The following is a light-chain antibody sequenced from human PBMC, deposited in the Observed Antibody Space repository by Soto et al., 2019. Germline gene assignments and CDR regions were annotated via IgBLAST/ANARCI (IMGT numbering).Light chain of an antibody. Sequence: EIVLTQSPATLSLSPGERATLSCRDSQSVRSYLAWYQQTPGQAPRLLIYDASNRETGIPARFSGSGAGTEFTLTISRLEPEDFAVDYCQQYNNWTRTFGQGTKVDIK. CDR1: QSVRSY. CDR2: DAS. V-gene: IGKV3-11*01. J-gene: IGKJ1*01. CDR3: QQYNNWTRT.